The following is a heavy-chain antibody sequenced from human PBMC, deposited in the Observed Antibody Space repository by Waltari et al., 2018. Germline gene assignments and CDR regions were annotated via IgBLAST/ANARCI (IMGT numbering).Heavy chain of an antibody. CDR1: GFIFSSDA. CDR2: ISYDGNKE. Sequence: QVHRVESGGGVWGGVVQPGRSLRLSCAASGFIFSSDAMHWVRQAPGKGLAWLAIISYDGNKEFYADSVKGRFTISRDNSKNTVDLQMDSLRPDDTGVHYCARDREWGLLSFGELSYWGQGTLVTVSS. CDR3: ARDREWGLLSFGELSY. V-gene: IGHV3-30-3*01. J-gene: IGHJ4*02. D-gene: IGHD3-10*01.